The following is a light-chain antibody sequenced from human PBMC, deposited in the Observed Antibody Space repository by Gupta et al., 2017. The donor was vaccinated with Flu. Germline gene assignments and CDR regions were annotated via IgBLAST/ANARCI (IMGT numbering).Light chain of an antibody. V-gene: IGKV1-5*03. J-gene: IGKJ2*01. CDR1: QSISSY. CDR2: LAS. CDR3: QHDSDSPYT. Sequence: IPLTQSPSTLSASIGDRVTITCRASQSISSYLAWYQQKPGKAPKLLIYLASALESGVPSRFSGSGFGTDFTLTINGLQSDDFATYYCQHDSDSPYTFGQGTKLEVK.